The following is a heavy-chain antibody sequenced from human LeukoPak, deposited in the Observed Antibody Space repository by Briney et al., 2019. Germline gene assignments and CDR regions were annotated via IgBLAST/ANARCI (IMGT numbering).Heavy chain of an antibody. Sequence: PSETLSLTCTVSGGSISSSSYYWGWIRQPPGKGLEWIGSIYYSGSTYYNPSLKSRVTISVDTSKNQFSLKLSSVTATDTAVYYCAAGRYPTGGMDVWGQGTTVTVSS. CDR1: GGSISSSSYY. V-gene: IGHV4-39*01. D-gene: IGHD3-9*01. J-gene: IGHJ6*02. CDR2: IYYSGST. CDR3: AAGRYPTGGMDV.